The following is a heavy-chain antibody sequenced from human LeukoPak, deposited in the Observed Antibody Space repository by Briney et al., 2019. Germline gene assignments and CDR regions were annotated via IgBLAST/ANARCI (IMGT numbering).Heavy chain of an antibody. CDR2: FDPEDGET. CDR1: GYTLTELS. V-gene: IGHV1-24*01. CDR3: SRVRVMRTEDFWSGYYPAPGAFDI. D-gene: IGHD3-3*01. J-gene: IGHJ3*02. Sequence: GASVKVSCKVSGYTLTELSMHWVRQAPGKGLEWMGGFDPEDGETIYAQKFQGRVTMTEDTSTDTACMELSSLRSEDTAVYYCSRVRVMRTEDFWSGYYPAPGAFDIWGQGTMVTVSS.